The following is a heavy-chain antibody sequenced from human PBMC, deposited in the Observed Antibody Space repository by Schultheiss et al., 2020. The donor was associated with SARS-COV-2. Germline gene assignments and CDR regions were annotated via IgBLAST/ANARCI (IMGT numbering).Heavy chain of an antibody. CDR2: IKSKTDGGTT. V-gene: IGHV3-15*01. J-gene: IGHJ4*02. CDR3: AKGLPHFDY. CDR1: GFTFSNAW. D-gene: IGHD4-11*01. Sequence: GESLKISCAASGFTFSNAWMSWVRQAPGKGLEWVGRIKSKTDGGTTDYAAPVKGRFTISRDDSKNTLYLQMNSLKTEDTAVYYCAKGLPHFDYWGQGTLVTVSS.